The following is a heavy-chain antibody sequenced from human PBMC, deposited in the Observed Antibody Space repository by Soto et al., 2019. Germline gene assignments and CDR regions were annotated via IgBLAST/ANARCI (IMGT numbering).Heavy chain of an antibody. J-gene: IGHJ6*02. CDR1: GGSISSGAYS. V-gene: IGHV4-30-2*01. Sequence: SETLSLTCAVSGGSISSGAYSWSWIRQPPGKGLEWIGEIYHSGSTNYNPSLKSRVTISVDKSKNQFSLKLSSVTAADTAVYYCARSPDSSGYYPRWYYYGMDVWGQGTTVTVSS. CDR2: IYHSGST. D-gene: IGHD3-22*01. CDR3: ARSPDSSGYYPRWYYYGMDV.